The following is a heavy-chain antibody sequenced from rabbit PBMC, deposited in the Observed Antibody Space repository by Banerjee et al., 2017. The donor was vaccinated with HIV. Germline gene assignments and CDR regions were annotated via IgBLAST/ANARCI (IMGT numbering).Heavy chain of an antibody. J-gene: IGHJ4*01. V-gene: IGHV1S47*01. CDR1: GFDFSSYG. Sequence: QEQLVESGGGLVKPGGSLKLSCKASGFDFSSYGVSWVRQAPGKGLEWIGYIDPLFGTTYYANWVNGRFSISRENAQNTVFLQMTSLTAADTATYFCARDGAGGSYFALWGPGTLVTVS. CDR3: ARDGAGGSYFAL. D-gene: IGHD8-1*01. CDR2: IDPLFGTT.